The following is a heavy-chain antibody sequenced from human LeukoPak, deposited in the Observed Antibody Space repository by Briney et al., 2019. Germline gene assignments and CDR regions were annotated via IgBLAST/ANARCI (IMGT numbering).Heavy chain of an antibody. CDR2: LGGDRRST. CDR3: ARDDETYYYDGIGHNVDY. Sequence: GGSLRLSCSASGFTFDDYAMHWVRQSPGEGLEWVSFLGGDRRSTYYADSVKGRFTISRDNNKNSLYLQMNSLRPEDTAFYYCARDDETYYYDGIGHNVDYWGQGTLLTVSS. J-gene: IGHJ4*02. CDR1: GFTFDDYA. V-gene: IGHV3-43*02. D-gene: IGHD3-22*01.